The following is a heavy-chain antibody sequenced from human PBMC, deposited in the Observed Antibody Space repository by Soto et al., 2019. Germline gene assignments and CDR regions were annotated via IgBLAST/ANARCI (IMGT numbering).Heavy chain of an antibody. CDR3: ARGGKELLGPNWFDP. J-gene: IGHJ5*02. V-gene: IGHV3-21*01. CDR1: GFTFSSYS. CDR2: ISSSSSYI. Sequence: GGSLRLSCAASGFTFSSYSMNWVRQAPGKGLEWVSSISSSSSYIYYADSVKGRFTISRDNAKNSLYLQMNSLRAEDTAVYYCARGGKELLGPNWFDPWGQGTLVTVSS. D-gene: IGHD3-10*01.